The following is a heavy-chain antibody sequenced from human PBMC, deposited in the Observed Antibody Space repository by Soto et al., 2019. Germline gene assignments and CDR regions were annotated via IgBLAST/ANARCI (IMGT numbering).Heavy chain of an antibody. CDR2: LSAGGGNT. CDR1: GFSFSTYA. CDR3: AKHAEYQLVSWFDP. V-gene: IGHV3-23*02. Sequence: EVQLLESGGGLVQPGGSLRLSCAVSGFSFSTYAMSWVRQAPGKGLEWVSGLSAGGGNTYYEDSVRGRFTISRDNSKDTLDLKITSLRAEDTAFYYCAKHAEYQLVSWFDPWGQGTLVTVSS. D-gene: IGHD2-2*01. J-gene: IGHJ5*02.